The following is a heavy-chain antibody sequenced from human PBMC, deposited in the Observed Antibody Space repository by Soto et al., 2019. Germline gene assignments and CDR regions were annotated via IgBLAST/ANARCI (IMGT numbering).Heavy chain of an antibody. D-gene: IGHD6-6*01. J-gene: IGHJ4*02. CDR2: ISGSGVNT. CDR3: AKDRQYSSSSSRGGIDY. CDR1: GFTFSSFA. Sequence: GGSLRLSCAASGFTFSSFAMSWVRQAPGKGLEWVSVISGSGVNTYYADSVKGRFTISRDNSKNTLYLQMNSLRVEDTAVYYCAKDRQYSSSSSRGGIDYRGQGTLVTVSS. V-gene: IGHV3-23*01.